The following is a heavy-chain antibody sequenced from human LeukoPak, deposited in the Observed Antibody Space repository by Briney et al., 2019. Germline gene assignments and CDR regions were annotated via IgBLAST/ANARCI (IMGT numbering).Heavy chain of an antibody. CDR2: IIPIFGTA. CDR1: GGTFSSYA. V-gene: IGHV1-69*05. D-gene: IGHD3-3*01. Sequence: GASVKVSCKASGGTFSSYAISWVRQAPGQGLEWMGGIIPIFGTANYAQKFQGRVTITRDTSASTAYMELSSLRSEDTAVYYCARDFRDYDFWSGYYDGMDVWGQGTTVTVSS. CDR3: ARDFRDYDFWSGYYDGMDV. J-gene: IGHJ6*02.